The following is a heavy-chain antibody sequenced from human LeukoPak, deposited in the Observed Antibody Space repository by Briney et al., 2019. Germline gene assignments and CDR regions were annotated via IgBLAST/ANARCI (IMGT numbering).Heavy chain of an antibody. J-gene: IGHJ5*02. CDR3: AKDIVVVPAAQLFDP. V-gene: IGHV3-23*01. Sequence: PGGSLRLSCAASGFTFSSYAMSWVRQAPGKGLEWVSAISGSGGSTYYADSVKGRFTISRDNSKNTLYLQMNSLRAEDTAVYYCAKDIVVVPAAQLFDPWGQGTLVTVSS. CDR1: GFTFSSYA. CDR2: ISGSGGST. D-gene: IGHD2-2*01.